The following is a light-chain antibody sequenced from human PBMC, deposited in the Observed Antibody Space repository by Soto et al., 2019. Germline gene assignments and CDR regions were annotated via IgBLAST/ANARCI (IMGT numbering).Light chain of an antibody. CDR3: QQYESYPMT. CDR1: QSISSW. CDR2: KAS. V-gene: IGKV1-5*03. Sequence: DSQITQYPSTLSAFIGDRVTITCRAGQSISSWLAWYQQKPGKAPKLLISKASTLQSGVPPRFSGSGSGTEFALTISSLQPDDFAPYYCQQYESYPMTFGGGTKVEIK. J-gene: IGKJ4*01.